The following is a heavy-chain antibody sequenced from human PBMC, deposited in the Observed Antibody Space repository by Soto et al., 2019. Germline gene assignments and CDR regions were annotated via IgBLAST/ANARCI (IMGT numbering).Heavy chain of an antibody. V-gene: IGHV1-8*01. CDR2: MNPNSGNT. J-gene: IGHJ6*02. D-gene: IGHD3-3*01. CDR3: ARGLVREWFFRGGSDYYGMDV. Sequence: GASVKVSCKASGYTFTSYDINWVRQATGQGLEWMGWMNPNSGNTGYAQKFQGRVTMTRNTSISTAYMELSSLRSEDTAVYYCARGLVREWFFRGGSDYYGMDVWGQGTTVTVSS. CDR1: GYTFTSYD.